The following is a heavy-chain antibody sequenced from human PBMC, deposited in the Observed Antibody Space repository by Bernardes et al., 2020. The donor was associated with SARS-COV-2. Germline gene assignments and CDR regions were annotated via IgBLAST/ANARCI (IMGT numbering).Heavy chain of an antibody. Sequence: SETLSLTCIVSGGSISSSFYYWGWIRQPPGKGLEWIGSIFYSGSTHYNPSLKSRVTISVDTPKNQFSLKLSSVTAADTAVYHCARQDFIAAAGTRWFDPWGQGTLVTVSS. J-gene: IGHJ5*02. CDR1: GGSISSSFYY. CDR3: ARQDFIAAAGTRWFDP. D-gene: IGHD6-13*01. V-gene: IGHV4-39*01. CDR2: IFYSGST.